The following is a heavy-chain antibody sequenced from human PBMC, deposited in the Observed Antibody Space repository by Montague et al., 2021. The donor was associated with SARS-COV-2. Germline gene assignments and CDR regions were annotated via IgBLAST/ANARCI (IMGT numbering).Heavy chain of an antibody. D-gene: IGHD3-22*01. J-gene: IGHJ4*02. CDR1: GFTFSSYG. CDR3: AKTSVRERYYYDRSGYLYYFDY. V-gene: IGHV3-30*18. CDR2: ISYDGSNK. Sequence: SLRLSCAASGFTFSSYGMHWVRQAPGKRLEWVAVISYDGSNKYYADSVKGRFTISRDNSKNTLYLQMNSLRAEDTAVYYCAKTSVRERYYYDRSGYLYYFDYWGQGTLVTVSS.